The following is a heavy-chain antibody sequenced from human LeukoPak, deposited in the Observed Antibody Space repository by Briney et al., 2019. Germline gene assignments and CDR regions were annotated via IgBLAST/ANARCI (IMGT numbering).Heavy chain of an antibody. Sequence: GGSLRLSCATSGFTFSSYDMHWVRQATGKGLEWVSAIGTAGDTYYPGSVKGRFTISRENAKNSLYLQMNSLRAGDTAVYYCARSSYYDSSGAAGGMDVWGQGTTVTVSS. CDR2: IGTAGDT. CDR1: GFTFSSYD. V-gene: IGHV3-13*01. J-gene: IGHJ6*02. CDR3: ARSSYYDSSGAAGGMDV. D-gene: IGHD3-22*01.